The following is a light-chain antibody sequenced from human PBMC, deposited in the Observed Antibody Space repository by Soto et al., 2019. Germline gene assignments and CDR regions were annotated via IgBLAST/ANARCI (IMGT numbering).Light chain of an antibody. CDR1: SSNIGSNY. CDR2: RNN. V-gene: IGLV1-47*01. Sequence: QSVQTQPPSASGTTGQGVTISCSGSSSNIGSNYVCWFQQLPGAAPKLLIYRNNQRPSGVPDRFSGSKSGTSASLAISGLRSEDEADYYCAAWDDSLSGVVFGGGTKITVL. CDR3: AAWDDSLSGVV. J-gene: IGLJ2*01.